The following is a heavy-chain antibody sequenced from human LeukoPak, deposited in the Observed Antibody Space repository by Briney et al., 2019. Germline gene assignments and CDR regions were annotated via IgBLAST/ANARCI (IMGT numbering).Heavy chain of an antibody. V-gene: IGHV3-30*02. CDR1: GFTFSSYG. J-gene: IGHJ6*03. D-gene: IGHD6-13*01. CDR2: IRYDGSDK. CDR3: AKDRSSPYYYYYYYMDV. Sequence: GGSLRLSCAASGFTFSSYGMHWVRQAPGKGLEWVAFIRYDGSDKYYEDSVKGRFTISRDNSKNTLYLQMNSLRPEDTAVYYCAKDRSSPYYYYYYYMDVWGKGTTVTVSS.